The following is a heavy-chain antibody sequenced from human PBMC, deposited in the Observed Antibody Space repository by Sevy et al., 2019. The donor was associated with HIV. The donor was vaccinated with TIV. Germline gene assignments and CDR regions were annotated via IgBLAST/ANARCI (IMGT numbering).Heavy chain of an antibody. CDR1: GFTFNTHA. CDR3: TRDKTILEGRYGMDV. V-gene: IGHV3-21*01. CDR2: IFSSSSWI. Sequence: GGSLRLSCAASGFTFNTHAMNWVRQAPGKGLEWVSFIFSSSSWIYYADSVKGRFTISRDNTKNSLYLQMNSLRAEDTAVYYCTRDKTILEGRYGMDVWGQGTTVTVSS. J-gene: IGHJ6*02. D-gene: IGHD3-3*01.